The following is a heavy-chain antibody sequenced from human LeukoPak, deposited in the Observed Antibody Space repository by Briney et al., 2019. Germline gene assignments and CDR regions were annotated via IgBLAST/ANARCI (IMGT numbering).Heavy chain of an antibody. V-gene: IGHV3-73*01. J-gene: IGHJ4*02. D-gene: IGHD1-7*01. CDR3: TRHVNWNYRD. CDR2: IRSKANSYAP. CDR1: GFTFSGSA. Sequence: PGGSLRLSCAASGFTFSGSAMHWVRQASGKGLEWVGRIRSKANSYAPAYAASVKGRFTISRDDSTNTAYLQMNSLNTEDTAVYYCTRHVNWNYRDWGQGTLVTVSS.